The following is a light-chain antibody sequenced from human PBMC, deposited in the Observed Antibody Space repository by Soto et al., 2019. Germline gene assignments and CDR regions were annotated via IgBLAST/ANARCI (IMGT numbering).Light chain of an antibody. Sequence: EIELPQSPGTLSLSPWERATLSCRASQSVSSSYLAWYQQKPGQAPRLLIYGASIRATGIPDRFSGSGSGTGVTRAISRLEPEDAAVYYCQQYDSSPRTFGQGTKVDIK. CDR1: QSVSSSY. V-gene: IGKV3-20*01. J-gene: IGKJ1*01. CDR2: GAS. CDR3: QQYDSSPRT.